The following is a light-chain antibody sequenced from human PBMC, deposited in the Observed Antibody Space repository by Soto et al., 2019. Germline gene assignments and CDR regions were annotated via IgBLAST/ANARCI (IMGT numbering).Light chain of an antibody. V-gene: IGKV3-20*01. CDR2: GAS. CDR1: QSVSNRY. Sequence: EIVLTQSPGTLALSPGEGATLYVWASQSVSNRYLAWYQQKPGQAPRLLIYGASSRATGIPDRFSGSGSGTDFTLTISRLEPEDFAVYYCQQYDSSWTFGQGTKVDI. CDR3: QQYDSSWT. J-gene: IGKJ1*01.